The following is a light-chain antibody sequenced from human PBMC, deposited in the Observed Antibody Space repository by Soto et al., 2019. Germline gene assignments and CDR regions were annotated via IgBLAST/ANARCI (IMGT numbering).Light chain of an antibody. CDR3: AAWDDSLNGYV. CDR1: SSNIGTNT. V-gene: IGLV1-44*01. CDR2: SNF. J-gene: IGLJ1*01. Sequence: QSVLTQPPSASGTPGQRVTISCSGSSSNIGTNTVDWYQQLLGTAPKLLIYSNFRRPSGVPDRFSGSKSATSASLAISGLQSDDEADYYCAAWDDSLNGYVFGIGTKVTV.